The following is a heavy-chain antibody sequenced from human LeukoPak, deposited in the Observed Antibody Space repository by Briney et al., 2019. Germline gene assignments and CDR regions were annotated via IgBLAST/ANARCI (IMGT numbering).Heavy chain of an antibody. CDR1: GYTFTSYY. J-gene: IGHJ6*02. CDR2: ISIYNGNT. Sequence: ASVKVSCKASGYTFTSYYMHWVRQAPGQGLEWMGWISIYNGNTRYAQKFQGRITMTTDTSTSIAYMELRRLRIDDTAMYYCARGDSLYHYGMDVWGQGTSVTVSS. D-gene: IGHD3-16*02. V-gene: IGHV1-18*04. CDR3: ARGDSLYHYGMDV.